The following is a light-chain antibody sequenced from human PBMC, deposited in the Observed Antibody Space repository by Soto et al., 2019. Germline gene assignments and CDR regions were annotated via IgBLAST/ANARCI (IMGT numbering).Light chain of an antibody. CDR1: QSISSSF. CDR3: QQYGSSPIT. V-gene: IGKV3-20*01. J-gene: IGKJ5*01. Sequence: EDVLTQSPGILSLYRGERASLSCGASQSISSSFLAWYQQKPGQAPRLLIYGASSRATGIPDRFSGTGSETDFTLTISRLEPEDFAVYYCQQYGSSPITFGQGTRLEIK. CDR2: GAS.